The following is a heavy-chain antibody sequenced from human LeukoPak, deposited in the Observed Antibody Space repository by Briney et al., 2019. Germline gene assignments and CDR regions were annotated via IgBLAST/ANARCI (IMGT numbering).Heavy chain of an antibody. V-gene: IGHV3-74*01. CDR3: EKEIVGFDV. Sequence: GGSLRLSCAASGFTFNNYWMHWVRQAPGMGLVWVSSIRFDGGDTAYADSAKGRFTISRDNAKNTMFLQINNLRAEDTAVYYCEKEIVGFDVWAKGHWSPSLQ. CDR1: GFTFNNYW. D-gene: IGHD2-15*01. J-gene: IGHJ3*01. CDR2: IRFDGGDT.